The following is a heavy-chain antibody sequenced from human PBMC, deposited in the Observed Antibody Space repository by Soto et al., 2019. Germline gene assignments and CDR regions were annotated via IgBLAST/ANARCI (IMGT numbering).Heavy chain of an antibody. CDR2: ISSSSSYI. CDR1: GFTFSSYS. V-gene: IGHV3-21*01. Sequence: GGSLRLSCAASGFTFSSYSMNWVRQSPGKGLEWVSSISSSSSYIYYGDSVKGRFTISRDNAKNSLYLQMNSLRAEDTAVYYCATWGGYGEFAFDIWGQGTMVTVSS. J-gene: IGHJ3*02. D-gene: IGHD5-12*01. CDR3: ATWGGYGEFAFDI.